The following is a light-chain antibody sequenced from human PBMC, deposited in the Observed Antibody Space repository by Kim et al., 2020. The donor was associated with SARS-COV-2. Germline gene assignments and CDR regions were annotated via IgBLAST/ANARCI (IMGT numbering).Light chain of an antibody. V-gene: IGLV2-14*03. CDR1: SSDVCGYNY. CDR2: DVF. J-gene: IGLJ1*01. Sequence: QSALTQPASVSGSPGQSITISCSGTSSDVCGYNYVSWYQQYAGKAPKLMIYDVFKRPSGVSNRFSGSKSGNTASLTISGLQAEDEADYYCTSYRSSGYVFGSGTKVTVL. CDR3: TSYRSSGYV.